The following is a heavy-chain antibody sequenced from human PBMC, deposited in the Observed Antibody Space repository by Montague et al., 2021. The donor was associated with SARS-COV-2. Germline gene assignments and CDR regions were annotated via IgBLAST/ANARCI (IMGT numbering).Heavy chain of an antibody. D-gene: IGHD2/OR15-2a*01. J-gene: IGHJ6*02. Sequence: TLSLTCTVSGGSISSGGYYWSWIRQHPGKGLEWIGYIYYSGSTYYNPSLKSRVTISVDTSKNQFSLKLSSVTAADTAVYYCARVVIVGCYVSVQLDAWGQGTTVTVSS. CDR1: GGSISSGGYY. CDR2: IYYSGST. V-gene: IGHV4-31*03. CDR3: ARVVIVGCYVSVQLDA.